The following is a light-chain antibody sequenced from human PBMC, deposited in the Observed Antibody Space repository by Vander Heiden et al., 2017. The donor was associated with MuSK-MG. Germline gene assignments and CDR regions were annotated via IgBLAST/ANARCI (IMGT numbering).Light chain of an antibody. CDR3: QQYYSIPYT. J-gene: IGKJ2*01. CDR2: WAS. V-gene: IGKV4-1*01. Sequence: DIVMTQSPDSLAVSLGERATINCKSSQSVLKTSTNKNYLVWYQQKPGQPPKRLTYWASTRESGVPDRFSGRGSGTDFTLTISSLQAEDVAVYYCQQYYSIPYTFGQGTKLEI. CDR1: QSVLKTSTNKNY.